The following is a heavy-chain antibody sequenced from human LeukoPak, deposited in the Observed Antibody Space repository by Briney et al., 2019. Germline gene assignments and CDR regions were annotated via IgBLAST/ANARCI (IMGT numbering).Heavy chain of an antibody. D-gene: IGHD3-10*01. CDR1: GYTFTSYG. CDR2: ISAYNGNT. CDR3: GLWFGSPEADWFDP. J-gene: IGHJ5*02. Sequence: GASVKVSCKASGYTFTSYGISWVRQAPGQGLEWMGWISAYNGNTNYAQKLQGRVTMTTDTSTSTAYMELRSLRSDDTAVYYCGLWFGSPEADWFDPWGQGTLVTVSS. V-gene: IGHV1-18*01.